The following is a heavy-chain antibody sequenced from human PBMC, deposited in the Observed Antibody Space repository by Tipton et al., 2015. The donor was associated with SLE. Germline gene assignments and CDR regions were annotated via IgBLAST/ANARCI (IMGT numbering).Heavy chain of an antibody. CDR2: IYYSGST. J-gene: IGHJ6*02. CDR1: GGSISSSSYY. V-gene: IGHV4-39*07. D-gene: IGHD2-15*01. CDR3: ARGGSIVVVVAALGGMDV. Sequence: TLSLTCTVSGGSISSSSYYWGWIRQPPGKGLEWIGSIYYSGSTYYNPSLKSRVTISVDTSKNQFSLKLSSVTAADTAVYYCARGGSIVVVVAALGGMDVWGQGTRVTVSS.